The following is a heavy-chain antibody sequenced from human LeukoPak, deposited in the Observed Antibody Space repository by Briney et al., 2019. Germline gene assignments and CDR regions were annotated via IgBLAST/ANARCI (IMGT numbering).Heavy chain of an antibody. CDR1: GFTFDDYA. CDR2: ISWNSGSI. D-gene: IGHD5-24*01. Sequence: PGGSLRLSCAASGFTFDDYAMHWVRQAPGKGLEWVSGISWNSGSIGYADSVKGRFTISRDNAKNSLYLQMNSLRAEDTALYYCVRWLLDAFDIWGQGTMVTVSS. V-gene: IGHV3-9*01. J-gene: IGHJ3*02. CDR3: VRWLLDAFDI.